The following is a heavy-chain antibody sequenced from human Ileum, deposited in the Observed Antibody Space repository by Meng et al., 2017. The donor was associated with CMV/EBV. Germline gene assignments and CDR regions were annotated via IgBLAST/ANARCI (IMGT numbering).Heavy chain of an antibody. V-gene: IGHV3-7*01. Sequence: GAALKISCAASGFTFSNYSMSWVRQAPGKGLGWVANINQDGSEKYSEDSEKGRFTMSRDNAKNTLYLQLNSLRAEDTAVYYCARHRPGYSAYGWWWYHVFDIWGPGKTVTVSS. J-gene: IGHJ3*02. CDR2: INQDGSEK. CDR1: GFTFSNYS. CDR3: ARHRPGYSAYGWWWYHVFDI. D-gene: IGHD5-12*01.